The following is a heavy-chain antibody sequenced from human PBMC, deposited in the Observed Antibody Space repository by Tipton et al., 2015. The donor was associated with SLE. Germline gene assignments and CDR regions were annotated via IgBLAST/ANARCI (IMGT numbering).Heavy chain of an antibody. Sequence: QSGAEVKKPGESLKISCKGSGYTYTNYWIGWVRQMPGKGLEWMGIIYPGDSDTRYSPSFQGQVTISADKSISTAYLQWSSLKASDTAMYYCARIASPGTGRDAFDIWGQGTLVTVSS. CDR3: ARIASPGTGRDAFDI. V-gene: IGHV5-51*03. J-gene: IGHJ3*02. CDR1: GYTYTNYW. CDR2: IYPGDSDT. D-gene: IGHD2-21*01.